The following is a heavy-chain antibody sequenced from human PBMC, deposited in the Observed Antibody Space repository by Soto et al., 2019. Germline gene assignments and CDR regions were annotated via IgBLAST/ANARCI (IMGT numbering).Heavy chain of an antibody. D-gene: IGHD2-15*01. CDR3: AKDFFCRGGSCYWYFDL. Sequence: EVQLLESGGGLVQPGGSLRLSCAASGFTFSSYAMSWVRQAPGKGLEWVSAISGSGGSTYYADSVKGRFTISRDNSKNQLYLQMNSLRAEDTAVYYCAKDFFCRGGSCYWYFDLWGRGTLVTVSS. V-gene: IGHV3-23*01. CDR1: GFTFSSYA. J-gene: IGHJ2*01. CDR2: ISGSGGST.